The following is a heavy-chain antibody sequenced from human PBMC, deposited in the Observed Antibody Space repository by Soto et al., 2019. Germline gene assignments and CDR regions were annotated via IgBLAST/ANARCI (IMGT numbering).Heavy chain of an antibody. CDR2: INPNSGGT. J-gene: IGHJ6*02. CDR3: AREYCSSTSCYTVNGMDV. D-gene: IGHD2-2*02. CDR1: GYTFTGYY. V-gene: IGHV1-2*02. Sequence: QVQLVQSGAEVKKPGASVKVSCKASGYTFTGYYMHWVRQAPGQGLEWMGWINPNSGGTNYAQKFQGRVTMTRDTSISTAYMELSRLRSDDTAVYYCAREYCSSTSCYTVNGMDVWGRGTTVTVSS.